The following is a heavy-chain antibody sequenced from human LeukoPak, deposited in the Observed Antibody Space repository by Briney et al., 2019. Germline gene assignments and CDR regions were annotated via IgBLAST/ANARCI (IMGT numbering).Heavy chain of an antibody. D-gene: IGHD1-26*01. V-gene: IGHV3-21*01. J-gene: IGHJ6*03. CDR1: GFTFSSYS. CDR2: ISSSSSYI. CDR3: AREAYSGSYKTLKACYYYMDV. Sequence: PGGSLRLSCAASGFTFSSYSMNWVRQAPGKGLEWVSSISSSSSYIYYADSVKGRFTISRDNAKNSLYLQMNSLRAEDTAVYYCAREAYSGSYKTLKACYYYMDVWGKGTTVTVSS.